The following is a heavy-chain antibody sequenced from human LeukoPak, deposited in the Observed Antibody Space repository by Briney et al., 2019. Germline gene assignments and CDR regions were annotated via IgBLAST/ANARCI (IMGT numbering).Heavy chain of an antibody. CDR3: ARASGSYGYFDY. J-gene: IGHJ4*02. D-gene: IGHD1-26*01. CDR2: IYYSGST. V-gene: IGHV4-31*02. CDR1: GDSIRSSY. Sequence: SETLSLTCSVSGDSIRSSYWSWIRQHPGKGLEWIGYIYYSGSTYYNPSLKSRVTISVDTSKNQFSLKLSSVTAADTAVYYCARASGSYGYFDYWGQGTLVTVSS.